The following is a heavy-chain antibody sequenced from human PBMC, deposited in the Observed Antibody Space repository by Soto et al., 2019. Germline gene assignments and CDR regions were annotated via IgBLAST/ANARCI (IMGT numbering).Heavy chain of an antibody. Sequence: GNTSETLSLTCTVSGGSISSGDYYWSWIRQPPGKGLEWIGYIYYSGSTYYNPSLKSRVTISVDTSKNQFSLKLSSVTAADTAVYYCARVDRVAKDDAFDIWGQGTMVTVSS. V-gene: IGHV4-30-4*01. D-gene: IGHD3-22*01. CDR3: ARVDRVAKDDAFDI. CDR1: GGSISSGDYY. J-gene: IGHJ3*02. CDR2: IYYSGST.